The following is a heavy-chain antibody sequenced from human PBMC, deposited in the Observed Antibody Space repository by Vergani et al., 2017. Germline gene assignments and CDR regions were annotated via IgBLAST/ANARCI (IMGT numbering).Heavy chain of an antibody. Sequence: QVQLQQWGAGLLKPSEPLSLTCAVYGGSFSGYYWSWIRQPPGKGLEWIGEINHSGSTNYNPSLKIRVTISVETTKNHLSLKLSSVTAADTAVYYCARGSLDVVYWGQGALVTVSS. V-gene: IGHV4-34*01. CDR2: INHSGST. CDR3: ARGSLDVVY. D-gene: IGHD3/OR15-3a*01. CDR1: GGSFSGYY. J-gene: IGHJ4*02.